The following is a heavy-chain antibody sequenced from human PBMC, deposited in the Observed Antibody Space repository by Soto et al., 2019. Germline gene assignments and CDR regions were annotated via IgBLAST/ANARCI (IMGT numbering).Heavy chain of an antibody. D-gene: IGHD6-19*01. J-gene: IGHJ4*02. V-gene: IGHV1-18*01. CDR2: ISAYNGNT. CDR1: GYTFTSYG. CDR3: PRDQKAVDGTGDS. Sequence: QVQLVQSGAEVKKPGASVKVSCKASGYTFTSYGISWVRQAPGQVPEWMGWISAYNGNTNYAQKLQGRVKMTTDTSTSTAYMELRSLTSDDTDVYYCPRDQKAVDGTGDSWVQETLVAVSS.